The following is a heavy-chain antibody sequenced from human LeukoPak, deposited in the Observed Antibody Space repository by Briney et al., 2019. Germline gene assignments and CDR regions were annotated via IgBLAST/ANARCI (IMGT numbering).Heavy chain of an antibody. V-gene: IGHV1-18*01. Sequence: ASVKVSCKASGYTFTSYGISWVRQAPGQGLVWMGWISAYNGNTNYAQKLQGRVTMTTDTSTSTAYMELRSLRSDDTAVYYCARDTPGYCSSTSCYMRVYYYYYGMDVWGQGTTVTVSS. J-gene: IGHJ6*02. CDR3: ARDTPGYCSSTSCYMRVYYYYYGMDV. CDR1: GYTFTSYG. D-gene: IGHD2-2*02. CDR2: ISAYNGNT.